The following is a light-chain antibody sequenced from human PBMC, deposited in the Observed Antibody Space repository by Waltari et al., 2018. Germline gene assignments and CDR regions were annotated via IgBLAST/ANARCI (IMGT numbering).Light chain of an antibody. CDR1: SFHLGSNV. V-gene: IGLV1-44*01. J-gene: IGLJ3*02. Sequence: QSVLTQPPSASGAPGQGVTISCSGISFHLGSNVVNWYQQLPGATPKLLTYSDYQRPSGVPDRFSRSKSGTSASLAISALQSEDEAEYYCSTWDDSLSGVVFGVGTKLTVL. CDR2: SDY. CDR3: STWDDSLSGVV.